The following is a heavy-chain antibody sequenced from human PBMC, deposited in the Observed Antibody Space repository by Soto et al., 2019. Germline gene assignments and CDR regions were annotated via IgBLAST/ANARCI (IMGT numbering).Heavy chain of an antibody. CDR1: GGTFSTYT. Sequence: QVHLVQSGAEVKKPGSSVKVSCKAAGGTFSTYTLIWVRQAPGQGLEWMGRIIPMLTVRNSAQKFQGRVTLTADKSTSTAFMELTSLRSADTAVYYCSIGSWSAETFDVWGQGTMVTVSS. J-gene: IGHJ3*01. V-gene: IGHV1-69*02. CDR2: IIPMLTVR. CDR3: SIGSWSAETFDV. D-gene: IGHD2-2*01.